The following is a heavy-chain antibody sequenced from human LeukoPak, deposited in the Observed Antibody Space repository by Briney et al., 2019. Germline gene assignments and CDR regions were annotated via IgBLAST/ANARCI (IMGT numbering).Heavy chain of an antibody. D-gene: IGHD3-22*01. CDR1: GFTFSSHW. J-gene: IGHJ4*02. CDR3: ARRSYYDSGGYYYDF. Sequence: GGSLRLSCAASGFTFSSHWMNWVRQAPGKGLEWMGIIYPDDSDTRYSPSFQGQVTISADKSISTAYLQWSSLKASDTAMYYCARRSYYDSGGYYYDFWGQGTLVTVSS. CDR2: IYPDDSDT. V-gene: IGHV5-51*01.